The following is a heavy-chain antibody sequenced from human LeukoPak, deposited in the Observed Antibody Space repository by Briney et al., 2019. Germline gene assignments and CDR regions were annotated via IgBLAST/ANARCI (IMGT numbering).Heavy chain of an antibody. J-gene: IGHJ4*02. Sequence: SETLSLTCTVSGGSISSYYWSWIRQPPGKGLEWIGYIYYSGSTNYNPSLKSRVTISVDMSKNQFSLKLSSVTAADTAVYYCARDGGRVFDYWGQGTLVTVSS. D-gene: IGHD3-16*01. CDR2: IYYSGST. CDR3: ARDGGRVFDY. CDR1: GGSISSYY. V-gene: IGHV4-59*01.